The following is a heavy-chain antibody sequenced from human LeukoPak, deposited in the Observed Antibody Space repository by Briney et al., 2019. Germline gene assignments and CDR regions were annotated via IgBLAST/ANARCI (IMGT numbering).Heavy chain of an antibody. J-gene: IGHJ6*02. CDR2: INPNSGGT. D-gene: IGHD6-13*01. CDR3: ARGWAADQSDYYYYGMDV. Sequence: GASVKVSCKASGYTFTGYYMHWVRQAPGQGLEWMGWINPNSGGTNYAQKFQGWVTMTRDTSISTAYMELSRLRSDDTAVYYCARGWAADQSDYYYYGMDVWGQGTTVTVSS. V-gene: IGHV1-2*04. CDR1: GYTFTGYY.